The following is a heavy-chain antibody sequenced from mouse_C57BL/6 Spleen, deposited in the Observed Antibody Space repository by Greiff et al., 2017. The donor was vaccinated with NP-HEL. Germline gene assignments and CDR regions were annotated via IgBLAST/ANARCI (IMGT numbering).Heavy chain of an antibody. CDR3: ARLNSNYEFAD. V-gene: IGHV1-64*01. J-gene: IGHJ3*01. CDR1: GYTFTSYW. CDR2: IHPNSGST. Sequence: QVQLQQPGAELVKPGASVKLSCKASGYTFTSYWMHWVKQRPGQGLEWIGMIHPNSGSTNYNEKFKSKATLTVDESSSTAYMQLSSLTSEDSAVYYCARLNSNYEFADWGQGTLVTVSA. D-gene: IGHD2-5*01.